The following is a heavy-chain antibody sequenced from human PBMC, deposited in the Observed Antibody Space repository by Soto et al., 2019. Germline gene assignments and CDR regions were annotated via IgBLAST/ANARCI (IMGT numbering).Heavy chain of an antibody. D-gene: IGHD6-6*01. CDR1: GFTFRSYG. CDR2: IWYDGSNK. V-gene: IGHV3-33*01. CDR3: ARAAVSSYYYYGMDV. Sequence: QVQLVESGGGVVQPGRSLRLSCAASGFTFRSYGMHWVRQAPGKGLEWVAVIWYDGSNKYYADSVKGRFTISRDNSKNTLYLQMNSLRAEDTAVYYCARAAVSSYYYYGMDVWGQGTTVTVSS. J-gene: IGHJ6*02.